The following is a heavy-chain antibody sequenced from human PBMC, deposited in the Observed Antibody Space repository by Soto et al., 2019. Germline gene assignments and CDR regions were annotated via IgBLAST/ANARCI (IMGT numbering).Heavy chain of an antibody. D-gene: IGHD5-12*01. CDR2: IDPRDGET. CDR1: GYTFTSYY. V-gene: IGHV1-24*01. Sequence: ASVKVSCKASGYTFTSYYMHWVRQAPGQGLEWMGGIDPRDGETSYAQKFQGRVTMTGDTSTDTAYMELSSLRSEDTAVYYCATDLGQVATMFYWGQGTLVTVSS. CDR3: ATDLGQVATMFY. J-gene: IGHJ4*02.